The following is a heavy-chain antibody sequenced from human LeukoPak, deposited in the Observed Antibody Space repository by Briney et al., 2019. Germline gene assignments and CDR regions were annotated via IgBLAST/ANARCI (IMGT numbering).Heavy chain of an antibody. CDR3: ARATNNDAFHI. Sequence: SETLSLTCTVSGYSISSGYYWGWIRQPPGKGLEWIGSIYHSGSTYYNPSLKSRVTISVDTSKNQFSLKLSSVTAADTAVYYCARATNNDAFHIWGQGTMVTVSS. V-gene: IGHV4-38-2*02. J-gene: IGHJ3*02. CDR1: GYSISSGYY. CDR2: IYHSGST.